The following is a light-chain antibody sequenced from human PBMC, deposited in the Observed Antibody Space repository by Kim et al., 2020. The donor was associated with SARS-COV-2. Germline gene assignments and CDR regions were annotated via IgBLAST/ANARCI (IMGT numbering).Light chain of an antibody. CDR3: QVRDSGSDHWV. J-gene: IGLJ3*02. CDR1: NIGSKS. Sequence: SYELTQPPSVSVAPGKTASITCGGNNIGSKSVHWYQQKPGQAPVLVIYYDSDRPSGIPERFSSSNSGNTATLTISRVEAGDEADYHCQVRDSGSDHWVFGGGTKLTVL. V-gene: IGLV3-21*01. CDR2: YDS.